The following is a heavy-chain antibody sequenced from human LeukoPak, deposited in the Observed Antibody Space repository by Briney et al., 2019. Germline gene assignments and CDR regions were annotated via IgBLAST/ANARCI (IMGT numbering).Heavy chain of an antibody. CDR1: GGSISSYY. V-gene: IGHV4-4*07. CDR2: IYTSGST. Sequence: SETLSLTCTVSGGSISSYYWSWIRQPAGKGLEWIGRIYTSGSTNYNPSLKSRVTMSVDTSKNQFSLKLSSVTAADTAVYYCASDGGQQLVHGRGYHYYGMDVWGQGTTVTVSS. CDR3: ASDGGQQLVHGRGYHYYGMDV. D-gene: IGHD6-13*01. J-gene: IGHJ6*02.